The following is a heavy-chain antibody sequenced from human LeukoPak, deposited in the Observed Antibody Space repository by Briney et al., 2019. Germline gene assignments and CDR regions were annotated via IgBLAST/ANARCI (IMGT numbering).Heavy chain of an antibody. CDR2: IIPIFGTA. Sequence: SVKVSCKASVGTFSSYAISWVRQAPGQGLEWMGRIIPIFGTANYAQKLQGRVTITTDESTSTAYMELCSLRDVDTPVYYCARETYSGSGSYYGVVDYWGQGTLVTVSS. D-gene: IGHD1-26*01. J-gene: IGHJ4*02. CDR1: VGTFSSYA. V-gene: IGHV1-69*05. CDR3: ARETYSGSGSYYGVVDY.